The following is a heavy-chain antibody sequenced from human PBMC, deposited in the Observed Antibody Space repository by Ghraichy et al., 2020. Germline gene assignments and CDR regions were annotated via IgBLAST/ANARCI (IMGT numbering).Heavy chain of an antibody. V-gene: IGHV1-2*02. D-gene: IGHD1-26*01. J-gene: IGHJ1*01. CDR3: ARGPGAPEH. CDR1: GYTFTDYY. CDR2: INPNSGGT. Sequence: ASVKVSCKASGYTFTDYYMHWVRQAPGQGLEWMGWINPNSGGTYYAPQFQGRVTMTRDTSITTAYMDLSSLRSDDTAVFYCARGPGAPEHWGQGTLVTVSS.